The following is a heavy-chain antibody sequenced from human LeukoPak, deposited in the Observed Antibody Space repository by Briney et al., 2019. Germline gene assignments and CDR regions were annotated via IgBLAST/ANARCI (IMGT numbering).Heavy chain of an antibody. D-gene: IGHD2-15*01. Sequence: PGGSLRLSCAASGFTFSAYAMSWIRQAPGKGLEWVSTISGSSSITNYAHSVKGRFTISRDNSKNTLHLQMDSLRVEDTAVYYCANKDIHSDPRWGQGTLVTVSS. J-gene: IGHJ4*02. CDR2: ISGSSSIT. CDR1: GFTFSAYA. CDR3: ANKDIHSDPR. V-gene: IGHV3-23*01.